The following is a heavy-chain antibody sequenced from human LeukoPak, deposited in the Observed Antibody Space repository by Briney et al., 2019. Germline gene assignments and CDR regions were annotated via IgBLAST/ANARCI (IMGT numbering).Heavy chain of an antibody. J-gene: IGHJ5*02. CDR3: ARDRGYCSSTSCLNWFDP. D-gene: IGHD2-2*01. CDR1: GGSFSGYY. CDR2: MNHSGST. Sequence: SETLSLTCAVYGGSFSGYYWSWIRQPPGKGLEWIGEMNHSGSTNYNPSLKSRVTMSVDTSKNQFSLKLSSVTAADTAVYYCARDRGYCSSTSCLNWFDPWGQGTLVTVSS. V-gene: IGHV4-34*01.